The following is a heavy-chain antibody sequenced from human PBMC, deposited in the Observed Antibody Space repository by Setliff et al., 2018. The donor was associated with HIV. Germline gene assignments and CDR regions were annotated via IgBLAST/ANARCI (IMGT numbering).Heavy chain of an antibody. CDR1: GGSLSGYY. Sequence: PSETLSLTCAVYGGSLSGYYWSWVRQSPGRGLEWIGDINQSGNTNFNPSLKSRLIISVDTSKTQSSLKLTSVIAADTALYYCAREGGQGYSGSGSFYHRNFDLWGRGTLVTVSS. CDR3: AREGGQGYSGSGSFYHRNFDL. J-gene: IGHJ2*01. D-gene: IGHD3-10*01. V-gene: IGHV4-34*01. CDR2: INQSGNT.